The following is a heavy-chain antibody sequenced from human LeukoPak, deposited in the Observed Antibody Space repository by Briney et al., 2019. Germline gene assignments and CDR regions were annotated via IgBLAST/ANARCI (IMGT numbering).Heavy chain of an antibody. V-gene: IGHV1-8*03. Sequence: ASVKVSCKASGYTFTSYDINWVRQATGQGLEWMGWMNPNSGNTGYAQKFQGRVTITRNTSISTAYMELSSLRSEDTAVYYCARVSDWGINWFDPWGQGTLDTVSS. CDR1: GYTFTSYD. J-gene: IGHJ5*02. D-gene: IGHD3-16*01. CDR3: ARVSDWGINWFDP. CDR2: MNPNSGNT.